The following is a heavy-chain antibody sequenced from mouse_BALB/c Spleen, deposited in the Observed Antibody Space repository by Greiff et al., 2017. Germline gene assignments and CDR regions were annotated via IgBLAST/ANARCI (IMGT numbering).Heavy chain of an antibody. CDR3: ARSSYGYAWFAY. CDR2: IDPANGNT. CDR1: GFNIKDTY. J-gene: IGHJ3*01. V-gene: IGHV14-3*02. Sequence: EVKLMESGAELVKPGASVKLSCTASGFNIKDTYMHWVKQRPEQGLEWIGRIDPANGNTKYDPKFQGKATITADTSSNTAYLQLSSLTSEDTAVYYCARSSYGYAWFAYWGQGTLVTVSA. D-gene: IGHD1-2*01.